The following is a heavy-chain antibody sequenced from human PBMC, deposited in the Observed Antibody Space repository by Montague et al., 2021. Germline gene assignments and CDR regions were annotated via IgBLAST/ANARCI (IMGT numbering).Heavy chain of an antibody. CDR3: ARDTVGASGYFYYYDMDV. Sequence: SETLSLTCTVFGDSINTYSWSWIRQPAGKGLEWTGRLSNGGSTNSNPSLKSRVSMSVDTSKNQFSLKLSSVTAADTAVYFCARDTVGASGYFYYYDMDVWGRGTTVTVSS. J-gene: IGHJ6*03. D-gene: IGHD6-25*01. V-gene: IGHV4-4*07. CDR1: GDSINTYS. CDR2: LSNGGST.